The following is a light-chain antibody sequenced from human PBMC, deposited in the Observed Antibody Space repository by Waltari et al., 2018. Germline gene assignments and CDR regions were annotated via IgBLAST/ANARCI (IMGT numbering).Light chain of an antibody. V-gene: IGKV3-20*01. CDR2: GAS. Sequence: EIVLTQSPGTLSLSPGDRATLSCRASQGVGNRYLAWYQQKPGQAPRLLIYGASSRAAGIPDRFSGSGSGTDFTLTIRRLEPEDSAVYYCQQYGSALFTLGPGTKVEIK. CDR3: QQYGSALFT. J-gene: IGKJ3*01. CDR1: QGVGNRY.